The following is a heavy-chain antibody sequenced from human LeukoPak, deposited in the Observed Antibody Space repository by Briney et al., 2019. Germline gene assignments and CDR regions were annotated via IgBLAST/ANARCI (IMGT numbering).Heavy chain of an antibody. Sequence: PGGSLRLSCAASGFTFSSYAMSWVRQAPGKGLEWVSAISGSGGSTYYADSVKGRFTISRDNSKNTLYLRMNSLRAEDTAVYYCAKDLHSSSWYTGSSFDYWGQGTLVTVSS. CDR1: GFTFSSYA. CDR3: AKDLHSSSWYTGSSFDY. J-gene: IGHJ4*02. CDR2: ISGSGGST. V-gene: IGHV3-23*01. D-gene: IGHD6-13*01.